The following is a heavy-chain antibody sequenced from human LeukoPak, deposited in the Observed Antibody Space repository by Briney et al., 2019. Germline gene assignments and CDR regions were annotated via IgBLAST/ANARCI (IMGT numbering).Heavy chain of an antibody. CDR1: GYTFTGYY. J-gene: IGHJ5*02. CDR2: INPNSGGT. Sequence: GASVKVSCKASGYTFTGYYMLWVRQAPGQGLEWMGRINPNSGGTNYAQKFQGRVTMTRDTSISTAYMELSRLRSDDTAVYYCARFRAARLWDWFDPWGQGTLVTVSS. V-gene: IGHV1-2*02. D-gene: IGHD6-6*01. CDR3: ARFRAARLWDWFDP.